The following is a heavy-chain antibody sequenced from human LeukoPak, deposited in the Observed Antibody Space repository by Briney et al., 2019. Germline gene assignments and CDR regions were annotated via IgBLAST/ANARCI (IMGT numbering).Heavy chain of an antibody. Sequence: GASVKVSCKASGYTFTSYYMHWVRQAPGQGLEWMGIINPSGGSTSYAQKFQGRVTMTRNTSISTAYMELSSLRSEDTAVYYCARVYTAMDPWGQGTLVTVSS. CDR2: INPSGGST. V-gene: IGHV1-46*01. CDR3: ARVYTAMDP. D-gene: IGHD5-18*01. CDR1: GYTFTSYY. J-gene: IGHJ5*02.